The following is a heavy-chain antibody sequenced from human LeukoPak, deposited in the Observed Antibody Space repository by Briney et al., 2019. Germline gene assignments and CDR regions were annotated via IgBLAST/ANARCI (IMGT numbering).Heavy chain of an antibody. CDR3: ASLVVITLGAEYFQH. J-gene: IGHJ1*01. V-gene: IGHV4-30-4*08. CDR1: GGSISSGDYY. Sequence: PSETLSLTCTVSGGSISSGDYYWSWIRQPPGKGLEWIGYIYYSGSTYYNPSLKRRVTISVDTSKNQFSLKLSSVTAADTAVYYCASLVVITLGAEYFQHWGQGTLVTVSS. CDR2: IYYSGST. D-gene: IGHD3-22*01.